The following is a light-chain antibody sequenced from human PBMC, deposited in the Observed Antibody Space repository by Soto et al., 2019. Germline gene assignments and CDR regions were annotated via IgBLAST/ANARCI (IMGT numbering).Light chain of an antibody. CDR1: QSVSSSY. V-gene: IGKV3D-20*01. Sequence: EIVMTQSPATLCLSPGESATLPCGASQSVSSSYLAWYQQKPGLAPRLLIFDGSSRATGIPDRFSGSGSGTDFTLTISRLEPEDFAVYYCQQYGSSPITFGQGTRLEIK. CDR2: DGS. CDR3: QQYGSSPIT. J-gene: IGKJ5*01.